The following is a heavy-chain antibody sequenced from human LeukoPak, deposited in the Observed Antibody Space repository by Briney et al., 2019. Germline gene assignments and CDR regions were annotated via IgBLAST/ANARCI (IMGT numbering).Heavy chain of an antibody. D-gene: IGHD2-2*01. CDR3: AKDVYSCRSDSCPINYYYMDV. Sequence: GGRLSLSCAASGFTFNKYGMHWVRQAAGKELEWVAFVRYDGSKKYYADSVEGRFTISTDDSKNSVYLQMNSLRVDDTAVYYCAKDVYSCRSDSCPINYYYMDVSGKATTVTVS. V-gene: IGHV3-30*02. J-gene: IGHJ6*03. CDR2: VRYDGSKK. CDR1: GFTFNKYG.